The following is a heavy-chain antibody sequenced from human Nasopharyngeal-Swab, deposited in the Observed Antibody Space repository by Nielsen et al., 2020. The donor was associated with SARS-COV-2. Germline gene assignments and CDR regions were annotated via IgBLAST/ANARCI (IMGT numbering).Heavy chain of an antibody. J-gene: IGHJ5*02. CDR2: FDPEDGET. D-gene: IGHD4-23*01. CDR1: GYALTELS. CDR3: ATGPVVAPLHWFDP. Sequence: ASEEVSRGVYGYALTELSMHCVRQAPGKGLEWMGGFDPEDGETIYAQKFQGRVTMTEDTSTDTAYMELSSLRSEDTAVYYCATGPVVAPLHWFDPWGQGTLVTVSS. V-gene: IGHV1-24*01.